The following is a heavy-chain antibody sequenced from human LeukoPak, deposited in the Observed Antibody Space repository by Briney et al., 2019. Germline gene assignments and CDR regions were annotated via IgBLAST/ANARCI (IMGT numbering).Heavy chain of an antibody. V-gene: IGHV4-39*01. CDR2: IYYNGDT. J-gene: IGHJ4*02. CDR3: ARLGSSGRRDY. Sequence: PSETLSLTCTVSGGSISSSDHYWGWIRQPPGKGLEWIGSIYYNGDTYYSPSLKSRVTISVDTSRNQFALKLSSVTAADTAVYYCARLGSSGRRDYWGQGTLVTVSS. CDR1: GGSISSSDHY. D-gene: IGHD6-19*01.